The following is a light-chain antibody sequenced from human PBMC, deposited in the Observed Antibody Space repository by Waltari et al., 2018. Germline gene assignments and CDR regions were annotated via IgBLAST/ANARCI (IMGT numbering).Light chain of an antibody. CDR2: RAS. CDR1: ESGLSSSKDKNY. J-gene: IGKJ2*01. V-gene: IGKV4-1*01. CDR3: QQGYSFPYT. Sequence: DMVITQTPDSLSVSLCESGTINSKSSESGLSSSKDKNYLGWYQQKPGQPPNLLISRASTRESGVPDRFSGSGSGTDFTLTISSLQAEDVAVYYCQQGYSFPYTFGQGTKLEI.